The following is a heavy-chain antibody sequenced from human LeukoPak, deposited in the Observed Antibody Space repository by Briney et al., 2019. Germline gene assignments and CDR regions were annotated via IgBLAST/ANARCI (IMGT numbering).Heavy chain of an antibody. V-gene: IGHV3-7*01. J-gene: IGHJ3*02. CDR3: ARHGNIVVEPAASKAFDI. CDR2: IKQDGSEK. D-gene: IGHD2-2*01. CDR1: GFTFSSYW. Sequence: GGSLRLSCAASGFTFSSYWMSWVRQAPGKGLEWVANIKQDGSEKYYVDSVKGRFTISRDNAKNSLYLQMNSLRAEDTAVYYCARHGNIVVEPAASKAFDIWGQGTMVTVSS.